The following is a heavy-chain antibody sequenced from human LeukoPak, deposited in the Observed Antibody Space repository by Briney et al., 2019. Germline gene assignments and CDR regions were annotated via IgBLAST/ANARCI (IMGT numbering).Heavy chain of an antibody. V-gene: IGHV4-59*08. Sequence: SETLSLTCTVSGVSISSYYWSWIRQPPGKGLEWIGYIYYSGSTNYNPSLKSRVTISVDTSKNQFSLKLSSVTAADTAVYYCARNNNRNENPGWFAPGGRETVAPAS. CDR1: GVSISSYY. CDR2: IYYSGST. CDR3: ARNNNRNENPGWFAP. D-gene: IGHD1-14*01. J-gene: IGHJ5*02.